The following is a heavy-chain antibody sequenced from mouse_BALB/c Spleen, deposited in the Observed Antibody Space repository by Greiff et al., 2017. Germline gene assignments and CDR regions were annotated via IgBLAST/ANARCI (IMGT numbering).Heavy chain of an antibody. CDR3: AREYYDYDGTAMDY. Sequence: VQVVESGPGLVAPSQSLSITCTVSGFSLTSYGVHWVRQPPGKGLEWLGVIWAGGSTNYNSALMSRLSISKDNSKSQVFLKMNSLQTDDTAMYYCAREYYDYDGTAMDYWGQGTSVTVSS. CDR2: IWAGGST. CDR1: GFSLTSYG. D-gene: IGHD2-4*01. V-gene: IGHV2-9*02. J-gene: IGHJ4*01.